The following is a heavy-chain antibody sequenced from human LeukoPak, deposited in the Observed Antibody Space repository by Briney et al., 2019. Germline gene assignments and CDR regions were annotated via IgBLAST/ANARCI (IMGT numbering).Heavy chain of an antibody. D-gene: IGHD5-12*01. CDR2: IYYSGSS. J-gene: IGHJ3*02. Sequence: SETLSLTCTVSGGSISNYFWTWIRQPPGKGLEWIGYIYYSGSSNYNPSLKSRVTISLDTSMNQFSLKLSSVTAADTAVYYCARRDIVATLNAFDIWGQGTMVTVSS. CDR1: GGSISNYF. CDR3: ARRDIVATLNAFDI. V-gene: IGHV4-59*01.